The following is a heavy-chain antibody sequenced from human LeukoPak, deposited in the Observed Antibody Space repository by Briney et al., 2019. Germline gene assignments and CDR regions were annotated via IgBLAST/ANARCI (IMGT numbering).Heavy chain of an antibody. D-gene: IGHD3-22*01. CDR2: INPNSGGT. CDR1: GYTFTGYY. J-gene: IGHJ4*02. Sequence: ASVKVSCKASGYTFTGYYMHWVRQAPGQGLEWMGWINPNSGGTNYEQKFQGRVTMTRDTSISTAYMELSRLRSDDTAVYYCARGGVVVANDYWGQGTLVTVSS. V-gene: IGHV1-2*02. CDR3: ARGGVVVANDY.